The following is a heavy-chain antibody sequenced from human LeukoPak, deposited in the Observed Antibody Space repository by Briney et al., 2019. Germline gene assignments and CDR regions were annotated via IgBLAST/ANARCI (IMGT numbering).Heavy chain of an antibody. V-gene: IGHV1-69*06. CDR1: GGTFSSYA. Sequence: ASVKVSCKASGGTFSSYAISWVRQSPGQGLEWMGGIIPIFGTANYATKLQGRVTITADKSTSTAYMELSSLRSEDTAVYYCAREALYYDILTGYHRGDNFDYWGQGTLVTVSS. D-gene: IGHD3-9*01. CDR2: IIPIFGTA. CDR3: AREALYYDILTGYHRGDNFDY. J-gene: IGHJ4*02.